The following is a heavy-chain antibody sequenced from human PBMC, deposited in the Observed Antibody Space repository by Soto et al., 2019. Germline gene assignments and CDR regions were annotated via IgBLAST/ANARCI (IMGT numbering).Heavy chain of an antibody. Sequence: EVQLLESGGGLVQPGGSLRLSCAASEFTFSSHTMSWVSQAPGKGLEWVSAISAGGSTTKYADSVKGRFTISRDNSKNTLYMQMDSLRADDTAVYYCAKHQACYYKPPYYWGQGTLVTVSS. CDR2: ISAGGSTT. CDR3: AKHQACYYKPPYY. V-gene: IGHV3-23*01. J-gene: IGHJ4*02. D-gene: IGHD3-10*01. CDR1: EFTFSSHT.